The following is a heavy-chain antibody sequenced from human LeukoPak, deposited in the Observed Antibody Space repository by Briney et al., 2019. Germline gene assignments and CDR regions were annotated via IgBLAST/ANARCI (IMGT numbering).Heavy chain of an antibody. Sequence: SETLSLTCTVSGGSISSSSYYWGWIRQPPGKGLEWIGSIYYSGSTYYNPSLKSRVTISVDTSKNQFSLKLSSVTAADTAVYYCARNSFSLGSVDYWGQGTLVTVSS. CDR3: ARNSFSLGSVDY. J-gene: IGHJ4*02. CDR1: GGSISSSSYY. D-gene: IGHD2-15*01. V-gene: IGHV4-39*01. CDR2: IYYSGST.